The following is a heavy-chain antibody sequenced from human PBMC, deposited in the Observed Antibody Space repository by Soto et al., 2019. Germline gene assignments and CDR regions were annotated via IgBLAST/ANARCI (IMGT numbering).Heavy chain of an antibody. D-gene: IGHD5-12*01. CDR3: ARRVVATISYYYYYYGMDV. Sequence: GASVKVSCKASGGTFSSYAISWVRQAPGQGLEWMGGIIPIFGTANYAQKFQGRVTITADESTSTAYMELSSLRSEDTAVYYCARRVVATISYYYYYYGMDVWGQGTTVTVSS. J-gene: IGHJ6*02. CDR1: GGTFSSYA. CDR2: IIPIFGTA. V-gene: IGHV1-69*13.